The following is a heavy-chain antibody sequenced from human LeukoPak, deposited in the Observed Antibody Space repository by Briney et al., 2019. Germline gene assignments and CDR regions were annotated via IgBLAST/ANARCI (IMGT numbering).Heavy chain of an antibody. V-gene: IGHV4-31*03. Sequence: SQTLSLTCTVSGDSITSGGYFWSWIRHHPVKGLEWIGYIHDTGNSYYNPSLQSRVAISIDISRNQFSLKLSSVTAADTAVYYCARGPESKDYYYGMDVWGQGTTVTVSS. J-gene: IGHJ6*02. CDR3: ARGPESKDYYYGMDV. CDR1: GDSITSGGYF. CDR2: IHDTGNS. D-gene: IGHD1-14*01.